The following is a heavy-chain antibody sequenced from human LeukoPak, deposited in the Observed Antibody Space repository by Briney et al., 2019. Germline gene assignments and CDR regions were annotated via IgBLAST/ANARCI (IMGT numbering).Heavy chain of an antibody. CDR1: GDSISGYY. D-gene: IGHD3-22*01. J-gene: IGHJ4*02. CDR3: ARGPSYDSSGYDYYFDY. CDR2: INHSGST. Sequence: SETLSLTCTVSGDSISGYYWSWIRQPPGKGLEWIGGINHSGSTNYNPSLKSRVTISVDTSKNQFSLKLSSVTAADTAVYYCARGPSYDSSGYDYYFDYWGQGTLVTVSS. V-gene: IGHV4-34*01.